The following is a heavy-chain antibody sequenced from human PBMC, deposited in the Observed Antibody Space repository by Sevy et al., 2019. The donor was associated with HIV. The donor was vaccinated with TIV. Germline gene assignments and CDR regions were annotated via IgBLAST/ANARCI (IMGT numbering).Heavy chain of an antibody. Sequence: GGSLRLSCAASGFTFRTYWMSWVRQALGKGLEWVANIKPDGSDKNYMDSVKGRFTISRDNAKNSLYLHVSSLRAEDTAVYYCARLSSPMPDSGWYDFFGHWGQGTLVTVSS. V-gene: IGHV3-7*01. CDR3: ARLSSPMPDSGWYDFFGH. J-gene: IGHJ4*02. CDR2: IKPDGSDK. CDR1: GFTFRTYW. D-gene: IGHD6-19*01.